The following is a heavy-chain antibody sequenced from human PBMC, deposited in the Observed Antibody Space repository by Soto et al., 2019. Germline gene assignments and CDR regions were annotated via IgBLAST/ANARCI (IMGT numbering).Heavy chain of an antibody. CDR2: ISWNSGSI. J-gene: IGHJ6*04. CDR1: GFTFDDYA. Sequence: GGSLRLSCAASGFTFDDYAMHWVRQAPGKGLEWVSGISWNSGSIGYADSVKGRFTISRDNAKNSLYLQMNSLRAEDTALYYCAKDMAVWGKGTTVTVSS. CDR3: AKDMAV. V-gene: IGHV3-9*01.